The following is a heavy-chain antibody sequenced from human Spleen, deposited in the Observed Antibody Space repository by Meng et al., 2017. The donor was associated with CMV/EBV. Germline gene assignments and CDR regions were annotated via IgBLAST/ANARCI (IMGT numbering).Heavy chain of an antibody. Sequence: SLKISCAASGFTFDDHAMHWVRQAPGKGLEWVSGISWNSGNIGYADSVKGRFTTSRDNAKNSLYLQMDNLGTEDTALYYCVRDRNYGVYLGSDYWGQGTLVTVSS. CDR2: ISWNSGNI. CDR3: VRDRNYGVYLGSDY. V-gene: IGHV3-9*01. CDR1: GFTFDDHA. J-gene: IGHJ4*02. D-gene: IGHD4-17*01.